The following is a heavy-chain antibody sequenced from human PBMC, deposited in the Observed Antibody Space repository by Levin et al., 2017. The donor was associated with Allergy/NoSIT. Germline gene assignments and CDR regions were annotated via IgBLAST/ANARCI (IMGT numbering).Heavy chain of an antibody. CDR3: ARGLGRSSWTLFDAFDI. J-gene: IGHJ3*02. Sequence: SLRLYGADEGGNGREDERRGRREERGKGLEWFSSLLLLGRPLSYADSVKGRFTISRDNAKNSLYLQMNSLRAEDTAVYYCARGLGRSSWTLFDAFDIWGQGTMVTVSS. CDR1: GGNGREDE. V-gene: IGHV3-11*01. CDR2: LLLLGRPL. D-gene: IGHD6-13*01.